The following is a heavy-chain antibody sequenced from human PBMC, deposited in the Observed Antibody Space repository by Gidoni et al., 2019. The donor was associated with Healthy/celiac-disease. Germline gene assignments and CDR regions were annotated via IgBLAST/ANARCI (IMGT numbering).Heavy chain of an antibody. CDR1: GSTFTGSY. CDR3: ARDRLTPGYSSSWYSGDAFDI. J-gene: IGHJ3*02. Sequence: QVQLVQSGAAVKKPGASVTVSCKASGSTFTGSYMHWLRQAPGQGLEWMGWINPNSGGTNYAQKFQGRVTMTRDTSISTAYMELSRLRSDDTAVYYCARDRLTPGYSSSWYSGDAFDIWGQGTMVTVSS. D-gene: IGHD6-13*01. CDR2: INPNSGGT. V-gene: IGHV1-2*02.